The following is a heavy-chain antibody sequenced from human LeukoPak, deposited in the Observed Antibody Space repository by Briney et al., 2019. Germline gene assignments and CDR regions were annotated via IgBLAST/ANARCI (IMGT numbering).Heavy chain of an antibody. D-gene: IGHD1-1*01. CDR2: IYYSGST. J-gene: IGHJ3*02. CDR1: GGSISSSSYY. Sequence: PSETLSLTCTVSGGSISSSSYYWGWIRQPPGKGLEWIGSIYYSGSTYYNPSLKSRVTISVDTSKNQFSLKLSSVTAADTAVYYCARVYSPRWNAAGAFDIWGQGTMVTVSS. V-gene: IGHV4-39*07. CDR3: ARVYSPRWNAAGAFDI.